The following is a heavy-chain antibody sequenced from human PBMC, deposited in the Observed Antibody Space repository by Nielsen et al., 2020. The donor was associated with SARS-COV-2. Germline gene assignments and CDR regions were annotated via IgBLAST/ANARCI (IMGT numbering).Heavy chain of an antibody. V-gene: IGHV3-23*01. J-gene: IGHJ1*01. CDR2: ISGSGGRT. D-gene: IGHD6-19*01. CDR1: GFIFSSYA. CDR3: AKMSPPGIAVGTAEYFQH. Sequence: GGSLRLSCTASGFIFSSYAMSWVRQAPGKGLEWVSAISGSGGRTYYADSVKGRFTISRDKSKNTLYVLLNSLRAADTAVYYCAKMSPPGIAVGTAEYFQHWGQGTLVTVSS.